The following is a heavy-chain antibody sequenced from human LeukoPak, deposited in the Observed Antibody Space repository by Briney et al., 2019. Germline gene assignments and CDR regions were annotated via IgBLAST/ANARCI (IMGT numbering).Heavy chain of an antibody. CDR3: AKPSSSYYYYMDV. V-gene: IGHV4-34*01. Sequence: SETLSLTCAVYGGSFSGYYWSWFRQPPGKGLEWIGEINHSGSTNYNPSLKSRVTISVDTSKNQFSLKLSSVTAADTAVYYCAKPSSSYYYYMDVWGKGTTVTVSS. J-gene: IGHJ6*03. CDR2: INHSGST. CDR1: GGSFSGYY.